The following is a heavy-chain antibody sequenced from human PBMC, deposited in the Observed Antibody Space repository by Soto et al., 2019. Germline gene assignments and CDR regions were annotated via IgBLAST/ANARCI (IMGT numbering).Heavy chain of an antibody. CDR2: IYYSGST. J-gene: IGHJ6*02. CDR1: GGSVSSGSYC. D-gene: IGHD6-6*01. Sequence: KPSETLSLTCTVSGGSVSSGSYCWSWIRQPPGKGLEWIGYIYYSGSTNYNPSLKSRVTISVDTSKNQFSLKLSSVTAADTAVYYCAREYSSSFRYYYYGMDVWGQGTTVTVSS. V-gene: IGHV4-61*01. CDR3: AREYSSSFRYYYYGMDV.